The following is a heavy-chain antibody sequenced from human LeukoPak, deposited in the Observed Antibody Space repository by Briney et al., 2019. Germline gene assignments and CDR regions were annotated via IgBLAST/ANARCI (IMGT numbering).Heavy chain of an antibody. J-gene: IGHJ3*02. D-gene: IGHD3-10*01. CDR3: ASRNYYGSGSYHHAFDI. V-gene: IGHV4-39*01. CDR2: IHYSGST. Sequence: SETLSLTCTVSGGSISSSSYYWGWIPQPPGKGLEWIGSIHYSGSTYYNPSRKSRVTISVDTSKNQFSLKLSSVTAADTAVYYCASRNYYGSGSYHHAFDIWGQGTMVTVSS. CDR1: GGSISSSSYY.